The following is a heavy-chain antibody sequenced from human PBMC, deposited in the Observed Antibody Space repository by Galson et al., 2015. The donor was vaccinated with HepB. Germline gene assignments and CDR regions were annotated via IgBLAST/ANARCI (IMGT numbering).Heavy chain of an antibody. V-gene: IGHV4-59*08. D-gene: IGHD3-10*01. J-gene: IGHJ4*02. CDR1: TGSISGYY. CDR2: VYSSGST. CDR3: ARASPSRAKFDY. Sequence: LSLTCTVSTGSISGYYWNWIRQPPGKGLEWIGYVYSSGSTSYNPSLKGRLTISLDTSKSQFSLRLSSVAAADTAVYYCARASPSRAKFDYWGQGTLVTVSS.